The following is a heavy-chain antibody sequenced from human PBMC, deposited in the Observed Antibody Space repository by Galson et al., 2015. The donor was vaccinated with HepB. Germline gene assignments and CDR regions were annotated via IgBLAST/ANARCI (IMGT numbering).Heavy chain of an antibody. D-gene: IGHD6-19*01. CDR3: ARDKAVWSSGFDY. Sequence: SLRLSCAASGFTFSSYSMNWVRQAPGKGLEWVSSISSSSSYIYYADSVKGRFTISRDNAKNSLYLQMNSLRAEDTAVYYCARDKAVWSSGFDYWGQGTLVTVSS. CDR1: GFTFSSYS. V-gene: IGHV3-21*01. CDR2: ISSSSSYI. J-gene: IGHJ4*02.